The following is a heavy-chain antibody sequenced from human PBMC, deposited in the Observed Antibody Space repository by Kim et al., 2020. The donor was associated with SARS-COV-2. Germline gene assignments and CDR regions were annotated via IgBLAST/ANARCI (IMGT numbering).Heavy chain of an antibody. Sequence: SETLSLTCTVSGGSISSSKYYWGWIRQSPGKGLEWIGSIYNSGSSYFNPSLKSRVTLSVDTSKNQFSLKLRSVTAADTAVYYCARHPGDFDYWGQGTLVTVSS. CDR1: GGSISSSKYY. J-gene: IGHJ4*02. D-gene: IGHD3-10*01. V-gene: IGHV4-39*01. CDR2: IYNSGSS. CDR3: ARHPGDFDY.